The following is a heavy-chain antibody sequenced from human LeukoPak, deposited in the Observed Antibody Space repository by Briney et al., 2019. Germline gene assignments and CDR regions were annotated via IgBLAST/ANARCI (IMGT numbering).Heavy chain of an antibody. CDR1: GGSISTYY. Sequence: SEPLSLTCSVSGGSISTYYWSWIRQPAGKGLEWIGRVYRSGNTNYNPSLTSRVTMSVDTSKNQISLRLRSVTAADTAVYYCARDDFEYSVHYGMDVWGQGTTVTVSS. J-gene: IGHJ6*02. CDR3: ARDDFEYSVHYGMDV. D-gene: IGHD3-9*01. V-gene: IGHV4-4*07. CDR2: VYRSGNT.